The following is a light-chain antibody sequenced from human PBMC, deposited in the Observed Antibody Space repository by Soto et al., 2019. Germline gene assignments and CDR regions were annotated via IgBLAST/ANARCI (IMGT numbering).Light chain of an antibody. CDR2: AVT. V-gene: IGLV2-14*01. CDR1: SSDIGGYNF. J-gene: IGLJ2*01. Sequence: QSALTQPASESRSPGQSITISCTGTSSDIGGYNFVSWYHQHPGKAPKLLIYAVTNRPSGIPDRFSGSKSGNTASLTISGLQAEDETDYYCASYTTSTTLVFGGGTKLTFL. CDR3: ASYTTSTTLV.